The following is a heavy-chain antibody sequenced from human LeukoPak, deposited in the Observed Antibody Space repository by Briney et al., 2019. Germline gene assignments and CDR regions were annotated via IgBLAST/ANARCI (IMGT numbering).Heavy chain of an antibody. CDR1: GGSISSYY. CDR2: IYYSGST. Sequence: PSETLSLTCTVSGGSISSYYWSWIRQPPGKGLEWIGYIYYSGSTYYNPSLKSRVTISVDTSKNQFSLKLSSVTAADTAVYYCARHGGAPMIVVVGWGQGTLVTVSS. J-gene: IGHJ4*02. V-gene: IGHV4-59*04. CDR3: ARHGGAPMIVVVG. D-gene: IGHD3-22*01.